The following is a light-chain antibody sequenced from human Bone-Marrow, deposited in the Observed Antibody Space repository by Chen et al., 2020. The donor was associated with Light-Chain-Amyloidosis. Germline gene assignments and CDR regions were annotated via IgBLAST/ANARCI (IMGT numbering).Light chain of an antibody. J-gene: IGKJ5*01. CDR2: DSS. Sequence: EIVLTQSPATLSLSPGQRAILSFRTSQRINMYLAWYQQKPGQAPRLLIYDSSNRATGIPARFTGSESEPDFNLTSSSLEHEDFADYYCQQRSNWPITFGQGTRLEIK. CDR1: QRINMY. CDR3: QQRSNWPIT. V-gene: IGKV3-11*01.